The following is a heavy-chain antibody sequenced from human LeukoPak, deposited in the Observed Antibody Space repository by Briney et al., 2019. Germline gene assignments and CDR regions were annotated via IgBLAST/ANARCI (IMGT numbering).Heavy chain of an antibody. CDR2: INPNSGGT. CDR1: GYSFTAFY. J-gene: IGHJ4*02. V-gene: IGHV1-2*02. Sequence: VASVKVSCKASGYSFTAFYMHWVRQAPGQAPGQGLEWMGWINPNSGGTNYAQKFQGRVTMTRDTSISTAYMELSRLRSDDTAVYYCARGLTLRFYYDSSGYYYWGQGTLVTVSS. D-gene: IGHD3-22*01. CDR3: ARGLTLRFYYDSSGYYY.